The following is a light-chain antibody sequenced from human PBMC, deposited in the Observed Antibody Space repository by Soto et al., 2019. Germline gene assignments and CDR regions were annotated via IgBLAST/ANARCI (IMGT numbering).Light chain of an antibody. Sequence: QAVVTQPPSVSGAPGQRVTISCTGSSSNIGAGYDVHWYQQLPGTAPKLLLYGNTNRPSGVPDRFSGSKSGSSASLAISGLQAEDEADYYCQSYYYSLTAFVFGGGTKLTVL. CDR1: SSNIGAGYD. V-gene: IGLV1-40*01. J-gene: IGLJ3*02. CDR3: QSYYYSLTAFV. CDR2: GNT.